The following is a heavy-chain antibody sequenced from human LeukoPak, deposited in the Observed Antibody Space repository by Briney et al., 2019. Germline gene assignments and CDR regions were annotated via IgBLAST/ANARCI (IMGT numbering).Heavy chain of an antibody. CDR3: ARGNPLGLEWFEDAFDI. D-gene: IGHD3-3*01. Sequence: GASVKVSCKASGYTFTSYDINWVRQATGQGLEWMGWMNPNRGNTGYAQKFQGRVTMTRNTSISTAYMELSSLRSEDTAVYYCARGNPLGLEWFEDAFDIWGQGTMVTVSS. J-gene: IGHJ3*02. CDR1: GYTFTSYD. V-gene: IGHV1-8*01. CDR2: MNPNRGNT.